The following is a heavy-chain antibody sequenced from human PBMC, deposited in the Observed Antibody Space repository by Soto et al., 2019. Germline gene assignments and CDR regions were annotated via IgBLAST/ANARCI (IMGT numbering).Heavy chain of an antibody. J-gene: IGHJ3*01. D-gene: IGHD6-13*01. CDR2: ISWNSGSI. V-gene: IGHV3-9*01. CDR1: GFTFDDYA. Sequence: EVQLVESGGGLVQPGRSLRLSCAASGFTFDDYAMHWVRQAPGKGLEWVSGISWNSGSIGYADSVKGRFTISRDNAKNSLYLQMNSLRAEDTALYYCAKDGVDYSSWGQGTMVTVSS. CDR3: AKDGVDYSS.